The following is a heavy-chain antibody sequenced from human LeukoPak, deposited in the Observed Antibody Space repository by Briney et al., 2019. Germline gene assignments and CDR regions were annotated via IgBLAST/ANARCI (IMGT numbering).Heavy chain of an antibody. CDR2: ISGSGGST. CDR3: AKVRSGYCSGGTCYGWFDP. V-gene: IGHV3-23*01. Sequence: QPGGSLRLSCAASGFTFTSYAMSWVRQAPGKGLEWVSAISGSGGSTYYADSVEGRFTISRDNSKNTLYLQMHSLRAEDTAVYYCAKVRSGYCSGGTCYGWFDPWGLGTLVTVSS. J-gene: IGHJ5*02. D-gene: IGHD2-15*01. CDR1: GFTFTSYA.